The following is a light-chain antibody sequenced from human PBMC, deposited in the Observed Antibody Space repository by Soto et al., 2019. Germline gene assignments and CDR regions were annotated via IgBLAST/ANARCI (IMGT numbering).Light chain of an antibody. CDR2: GNS. V-gene: IGLV1-40*01. CDR3: QSYDSSLSGSVV. J-gene: IGLJ2*01. Sequence: QSVLTQPPSVSGAPGQRVTISCTGSSSNIGAGYAVHWYQEIPGTAPKVLIYGNSNRPSGVPDRFSGSKSGTSASLAITGLQAEDEADYYCQSYDSSLSGSVVFGGGTKLTVL. CDR1: SSNIGAGYA.